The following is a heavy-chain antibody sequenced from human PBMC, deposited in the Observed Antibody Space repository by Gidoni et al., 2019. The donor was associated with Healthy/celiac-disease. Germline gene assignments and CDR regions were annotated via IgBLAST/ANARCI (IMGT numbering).Heavy chain of an antibody. CDR1: GDSVSSNSAA. Sequence: QVQLQQSGPGLVTPSQTLSLPCAISGDSVSSNSAAWNWIRQSPSRGLEWLGRTYYRAKWYNDYAVSVKSRITIKSDTSKNQFSLHLSSVTPEDTAMYYCERDFLEGMDVWGQGTTVTVSS. V-gene: IGHV6-1*01. CDR3: ERDFLEGMDV. CDR2: TYYRAKWYN. J-gene: IGHJ6*02.